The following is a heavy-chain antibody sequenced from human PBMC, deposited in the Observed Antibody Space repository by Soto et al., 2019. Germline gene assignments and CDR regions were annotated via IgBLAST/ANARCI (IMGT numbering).Heavy chain of an antibody. CDR3: AKSWAVAGTVTFFRRGSAVFDY. CDR2: IIPILGIA. D-gene: IGHD6-19*01. V-gene: IGHV1-69*02. Sequence: QGLEWMGRIIPILGIANYAQKFQGRVTITADKSTSTAYMELSSLRAEDTAVYYCAKSWAVAGTVTFFRRGSAVFDYWGQGTLVTVSS. J-gene: IGHJ4*02.